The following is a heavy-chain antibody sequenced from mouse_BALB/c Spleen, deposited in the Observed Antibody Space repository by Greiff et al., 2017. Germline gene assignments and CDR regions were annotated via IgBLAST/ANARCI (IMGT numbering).Heavy chain of an antibody. CDR1: GYSITSDYA. D-gene: IGHD2-14*01. J-gene: IGHJ4*01. Sequence: EVKLMESGPGLVKPSQSLSLTCTVTGYSITSDYAWNWIRQFPGNKLEWMGYISYSGSTSYNPSLKSRISITRDTSKNQFFLQLNSVTTEDTATYYCARDYRYDGSFYAMDYWGQGTSVTVSS. V-gene: IGHV3-2*02. CDR3: ARDYRYDGSFYAMDY. CDR2: ISYSGST.